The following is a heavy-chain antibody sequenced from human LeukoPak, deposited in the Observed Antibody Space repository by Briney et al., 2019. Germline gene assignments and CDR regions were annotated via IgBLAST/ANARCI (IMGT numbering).Heavy chain of an antibody. Sequence: EASVKVSCKASSYTFTNYGFSWVRQAPGEGLEWMGWISAYNGDTKYAQKFQGRVTITTDTSATTVYMELGSLRFDDAAVYYCAREACSDGVCYFEYWGQGTLVTVSS. D-gene: IGHD2-8*01. V-gene: IGHV1-18*01. CDR3: AREACSDGVCYFEY. CDR2: ISAYNGDT. J-gene: IGHJ4*02. CDR1: SYTFTNYG.